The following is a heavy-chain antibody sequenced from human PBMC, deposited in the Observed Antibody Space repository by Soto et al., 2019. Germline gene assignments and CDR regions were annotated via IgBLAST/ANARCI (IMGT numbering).Heavy chain of an antibody. CDR3: AKSRYAGEKTRGGGYFDY. V-gene: IGHV3-30*18. CDR1: GFTFSSYG. J-gene: IGHJ4*02. D-gene: IGHD3-10*01. Sequence: GGSLRLSCAASGFTFSSYGMHWVRQAPGKGLEWVAVISYDGSNKYYADSVKGRFTISRDNSKNTLYLQMNSLRAEDTAVYYCAKSRYAGEKTRGGGYFDYWGQGTLVTVSS. CDR2: ISYDGSNK.